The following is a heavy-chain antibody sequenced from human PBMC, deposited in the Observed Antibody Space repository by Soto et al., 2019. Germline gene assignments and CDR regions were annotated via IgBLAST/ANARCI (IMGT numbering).Heavy chain of an antibody. CDR3: ARPTYDILTGRHAFDI. CDR1: GGTLSSYA. D-gene: IGHD3-9*01. J-gene: IGHJ3*02. CDR2: IIPIFGTA. V-gene: IGHV1-69*13. Sequence: VKGSCQASGGTLSSYAISWVRQAPGQGLEWMGGIIPIFGTANYAQKFQGRVTITADESTNTAYMELSSLRSEDTAVYYCARPTYDILTGRHAFDIWGQGTMVTVSS.